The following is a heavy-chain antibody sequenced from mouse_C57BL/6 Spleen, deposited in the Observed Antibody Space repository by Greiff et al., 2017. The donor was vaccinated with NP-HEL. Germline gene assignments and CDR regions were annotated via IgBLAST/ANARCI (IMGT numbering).Heavy chain of an antibody. D-gene: IGHD2-2*01. CDR2: IDPSDSYT. CDR1: GYTFTSYW. Sequence: VQLQQSGAELVKPGASVKVSCKASGYTFTSYWMHWVKQRPGQGLEWIGEIDPSDSYTNYNQKFKGKSTLTVDKSSSTAYMQLSSLTSEDSAVYYCARSGRLRGYFDYWGQGTTLTVSS. V-gene: IGHV1-69*01. CDR3: ARSGRLRGYFDY. J-gene: IGHJ2*01.